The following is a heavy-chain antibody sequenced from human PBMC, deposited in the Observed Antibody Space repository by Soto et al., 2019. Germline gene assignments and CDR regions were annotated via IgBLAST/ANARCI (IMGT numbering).Heavy chain of an antibody. J-gene: IGHJ4*02. CDR3: ARTLPVAYCGGDCYSPFDY. CDR2: IIPIFGTA. V-gene: IGHV1-69*13. Sequence: ASVKVSCKASGGTFSSYAISWVRQAPGQGLEWMGGIIPIFGTANYAQKFQGRVTITADESTSTAYMELSSLRSEDTAVYYCARTLPVAYCGGDCYSPFDYWGQGTLVTVSS. D-gene: IGHD2-21*02. CDR1: GGTFSSYA.